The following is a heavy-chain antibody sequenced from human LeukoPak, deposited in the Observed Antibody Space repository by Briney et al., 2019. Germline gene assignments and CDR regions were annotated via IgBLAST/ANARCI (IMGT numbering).Heavy chain of an antibody. Sequence: GGSLRLSCAASGITFSSYSMNWVRQAPGKGLEWVSSISSSSSYIYYADSVKGRFTISRDNAKNSLYLQMNSLRAEDTAVYYCARGVYYYDSSGYLTFDYWGQGTLVTVSS. CDR2: ISSSSSYI. D-gene: IGHD3-22*01. V-gene: IGHV3-21*01. J-gene: IGHJ4*02. CDR1: GITFSSYS. CDR3: ARGVYYYDSSGYLTFDY.